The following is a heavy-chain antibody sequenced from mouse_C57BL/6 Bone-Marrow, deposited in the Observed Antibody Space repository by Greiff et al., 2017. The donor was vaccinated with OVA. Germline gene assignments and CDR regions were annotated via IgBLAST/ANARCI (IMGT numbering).Heavy chain of an antibody. V-gene: IGHV8-8*01. CDR2: IWWDDDK. CDR1: GFSLSTFGMG. Sequence: KQSGPGILQPSQTLSLTCSFSGFSLSTFGMGVGWIRQPSGKGLEWLAHIWWDDDKYYNPALKSRLTISKDTSKSQVFLKIANVDTADTATYYCARMVYYYGSSLAWFAYWGQGTLVTVSA. J-gene: IGHJ3*01. CDR3: ARMVYYYGSSLAWFAY. D-gene: IGHD1-1*01.